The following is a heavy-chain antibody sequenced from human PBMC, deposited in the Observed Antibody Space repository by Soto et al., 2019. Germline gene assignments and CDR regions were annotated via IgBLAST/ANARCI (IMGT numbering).Heavy chain of an antibody. D-gene: IGHD2-15*01. J-gene: IGHJ2*01. CDR3: ARDDCNGGSCDGGHYLDL. Sequence: QVQLVQSGPEVKKAGASVKVSCTAPTDYIFLAYGFDWVRQAPGQGLEWMGWISPKFGRTNYARTLQDRFPMPTDVSTKPVSMELRERQSDDTAFYYCARDDCNGGSCDGGHYLDLWGRGTPISVSS. CDR1: DYIFLAYG. V-gene: IGHV1-18*01. CDR2: ISPKFGRT.